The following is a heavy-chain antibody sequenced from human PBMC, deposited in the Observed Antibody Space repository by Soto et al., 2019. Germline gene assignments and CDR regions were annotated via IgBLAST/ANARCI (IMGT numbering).Heavy chain of an antibody. D-gene: IGHD6-19*01. CDR3: AKGKSSSGWYGNTMDV. J-gene: IGHJ6*02. CDR2: ISWNSGSI. CDR1: AFRFDDYA. V-gene: IGHV3-9*01. Sequence: EVQLVESGGGLVQPGRSLRLSCAASAFRFDDYAMHWVRQAPGRGLEWVSGISWNSGSIGYADSVKGRFIISRDNAKNSLYLQMNSLRAEDTALYYCAKGKSSSGWYGNTMDVWGQGTTVTVYS.